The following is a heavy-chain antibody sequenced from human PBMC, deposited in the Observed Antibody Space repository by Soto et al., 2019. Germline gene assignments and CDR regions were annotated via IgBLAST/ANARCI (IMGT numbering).Heavy chain of an antibody. D-gene: IGHD1-26*01. Sequence: SETLSLTCAVYGGSFSGYYWSWIRQPPGKGLEWIGDINHSGSTYYNPSLKSRVTISVDTSKNQFSLKLSSVTAADTAVYYCAREVLHPRSWFDPWGQGTLVTVSS. CDR2: INHSGST. J-gene: IGHJ5*02. V-gene: IGHV4-34*01. CDR3: AREVLHPRSWFDP. CDR1: GGSFSGYY.